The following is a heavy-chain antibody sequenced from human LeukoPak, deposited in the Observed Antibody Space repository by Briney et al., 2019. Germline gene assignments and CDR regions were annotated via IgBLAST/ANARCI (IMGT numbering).Heavy chain of an antibody. J-gene: IGHJ4*02. CDR3: AGHYGDFNPFDY. CDR1: GGSFSGYY. V-gene: IGHV4-34*01. Sequence: SETLSLTCAVYGGSFSGYYWSWIRQPPGKGLEWIGEINHSGSTNYNPSLKSRVTISVDTSKNQFSLKLSSVTAADTAVYYCAGHYGDFNPFDYWGQGTLVTVSS. D-gene: IGHD4-17*01. CDR2: INHSGST.